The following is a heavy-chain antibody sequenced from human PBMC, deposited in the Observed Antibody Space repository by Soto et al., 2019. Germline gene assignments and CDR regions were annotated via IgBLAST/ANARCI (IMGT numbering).Heavy chain of an antibody. CDR1: GGSISSGNYY. CDR3: ARDLSDYNGMDV. CDR2: ISHSGTA. Sequence: SETLSLTCIVSGGSISSGNYYWCWIRQPPGKGLEWIAYISHSGTAYYHPSLKSRITISVDPSKNQFSLKLSSVTAADTAVYYCARDLSDYNGMDVWGQGTTVT. D-gene: IGHD3-16*02. V-gene: IGHV4-30-4*01. J-gene: IGHJ6*02.